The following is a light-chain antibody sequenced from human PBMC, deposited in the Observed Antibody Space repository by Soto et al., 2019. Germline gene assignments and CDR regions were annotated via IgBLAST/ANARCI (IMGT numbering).Light chain of an antibody. J-gene: IGKJ5*01. Sequence: EIVLTQSPGTLSLSPGERATLSCRASQIVISTYLAWYQQKPGQAPRLLIYGASSRATGIPDRFSGSGSGTDFTLIISSLQPEDFAVYYCQQDYNLPFTFGQGTRLEIK. V-gene: IGKV3-20*01. CDR2: GAS. CDR1: QIVISTY. CDR3: QQDYNLPFT.